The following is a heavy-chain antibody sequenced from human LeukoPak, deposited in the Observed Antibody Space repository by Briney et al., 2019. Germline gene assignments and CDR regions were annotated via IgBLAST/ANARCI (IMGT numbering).Heavy chain of an antibody. D-gene: IGHD2-21*02. Sequence: SQTLSLTCAVSGGSISSGGYSWIWMRPPTGQGLEGIAYIYHCGSTYYYPSLKSRVTISVDTSMNQFSLKLCTVTAADTAVYYCARSTARSRRIFYWGQGTLFTVSS. V-gene: IGHV4-31*11. J-gene: IGHJ4*02. CDR2: IYHCGST. CDR3: ARSTARSRRIFY. CDR1: GGSISSGGYS.